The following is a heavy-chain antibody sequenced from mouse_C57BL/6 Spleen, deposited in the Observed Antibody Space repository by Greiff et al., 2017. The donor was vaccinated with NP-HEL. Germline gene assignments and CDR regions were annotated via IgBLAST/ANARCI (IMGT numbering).Heavy chain of an antibody. CDR3: TTGGYDGGFAY. CDR2: IDPEDGDT. J-gene: IGHJ3*01. Sequence: VQLQQSGAELVRPGASVKLSCTASGFNINDYYMHWVKQRPEQGLEWIGRIDPEDGDTEYAPKFQGKATMTADTSSNTAYLQLSSLTSEDTAVYYCTTGGYDGGFAYWGQGTLVTVSA. CDR1: GFNINDYY. D-gene: IGHD2-2*01. V-gene: IGHV14-1*01.